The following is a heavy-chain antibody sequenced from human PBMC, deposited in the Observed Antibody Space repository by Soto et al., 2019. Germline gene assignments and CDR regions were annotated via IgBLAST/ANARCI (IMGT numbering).Heavy chain of an antibody. CDR2: ISGSGGST. CDR3: AKDLGGYSNPEGWFDP. D-gene: IGHD4-4*01. J-gene: IGHJ5*02. CDR1: GFTFSSYA. Sequence: GGSLRLSCAASGFTFSSYAMSWVRQAPGKGLEWVSAISGSGGSTYYADSVKGRFTISRDNSKNTLYLQMNSLRAEDTAVYYCAKDLGGYSNPEGWFDPWGQGTLVTVSS. V-gene: IGHV3-23*01.